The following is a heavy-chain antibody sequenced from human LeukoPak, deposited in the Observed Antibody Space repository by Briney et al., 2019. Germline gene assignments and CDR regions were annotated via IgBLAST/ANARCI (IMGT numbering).Heavy chain of an antibody. V-gene: IGHV3-49*03. CDR2: IRSKAYGWTT. Sequence: GRSLRLSCTASGFTFGDYAMSWFRQAPGKGLEWVGFIRSKAYGWTTEYAASVKGRFTISRDDSKSIAYLQMNSLKTEDTAVYYCTRDGYCRSTSCQNYYYYYMDVWGKGTTVTVSS. J-gene: IGHJ6*03. CDR1: GFTFGDYA. D-gene: IGHD2-2*01. CDR3: TRDGYCRSTSCQNYYYYYMDV.